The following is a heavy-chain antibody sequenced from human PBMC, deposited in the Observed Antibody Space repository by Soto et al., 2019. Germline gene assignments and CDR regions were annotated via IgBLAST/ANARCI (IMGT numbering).Heavy chain of an antibody. CDR3: AKARSAGDYYYYYYGMDV. CDR1: GFTFSIYA. J-gene: IGHJ6*02. V-gene: IGHV3-23*01. CDR2: ISGSGGST. D-gene: IGHD4-17*01. Sequence: GGSLRLSCAASGFTFSIYAMSWVRQAPGKGLEWVSAISGSGGSTYYADSVKGRFTISRDNSKNTLYLQMNSLRAEDTAVYYCAKARSAGDYYYYYYGMDVWGQGTTVTVSS.